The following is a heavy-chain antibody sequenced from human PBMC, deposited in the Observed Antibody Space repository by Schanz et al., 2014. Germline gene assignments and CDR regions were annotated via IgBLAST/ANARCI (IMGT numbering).Heavy chain of an antibody. CDR3: ATGPHIVVAFDY. J-gene: IGHJ4*02. Sequence: QVQLVQSGAEVKKPGASVKVSCKVSGSIFSKLLMHWVCQGPAKGLEWMGGFDPKKGEAIYAQKFQGRVTMTEDTSTGTAYMELRSLTSEDTAVYYCATGPHIVVAFDYWGQGALVTVSS. V-gene: IGHV1-24*01. CDR2: FDPKKGEA. CDR1: GSIFSKLL. D-gene: IGHD2-21*01.